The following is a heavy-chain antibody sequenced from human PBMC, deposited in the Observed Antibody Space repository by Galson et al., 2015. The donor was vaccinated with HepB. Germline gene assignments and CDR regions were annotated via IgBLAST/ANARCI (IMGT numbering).Heavy chain of an antibody. Sequence: SLRLSCAASGFTLTRYGLHWVRQAPGQGLEWMAVINHSGGCKYYGDYVKGRFSMSRDNSKNTLYLQMGSLRTEDTAVYYCAKDLLVGIPMCNEYPGFFYYGLDVWGPGTTVTVSS. CDR1: GFTLTRYG. J-gene: IGHJ6*02. CDR3: AKDLLVGIPMCNEYPGFFYYGLDV. D-gene: IGHD2/OR15-2a*01. CDR2: INHSGGCK. V-gene: IGHV3-30*18.